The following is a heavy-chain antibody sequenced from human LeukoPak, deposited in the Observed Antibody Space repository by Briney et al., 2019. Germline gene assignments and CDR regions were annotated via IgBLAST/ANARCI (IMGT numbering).Heavy chain of an antibody. CDR2: IYPGDSDT. Sequence: GESLKIPCKGSGYSFSSYWIGWVRQMPGKGLEWMGIIYPGDSDTRYSRPFQGQVTISADKSISTAYLQWSSLKASDSAMYYCARPESGSYVADWGQGTLVTVSS. CDR3: ARPESGSYVAD. J-gene: IGHJ4*02. D-gene: IGHD1-26*01. CDR1: GYSFSSYW. V-gene: IGHV5-51*01.